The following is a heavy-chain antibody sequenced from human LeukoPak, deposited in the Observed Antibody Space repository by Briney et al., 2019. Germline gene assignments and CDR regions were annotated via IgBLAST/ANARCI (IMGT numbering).Heavy chain of an antibody. Sequence: SETLSLTCTVSGGSISGSYWSWIRQPTGRGLEWLGRIYTTGSTYYNPSLQSRVTMSVDTSKHQFSLEVRSVTAADTAVYYCARDVGIRYRFDQWGQGTLVTVSS. CDR1: GGSISGSY. D-gene: IGHD3-16*02. J-gene: IGHJ4*02. V-gene: IGHV4-4*07. CDR3: ARDVGIRYRFDQ. CDR2: IYTTGST.